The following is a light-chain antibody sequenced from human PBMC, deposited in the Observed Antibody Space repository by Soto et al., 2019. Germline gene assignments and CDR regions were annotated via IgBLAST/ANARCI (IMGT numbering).Light chain of an antibody. CDR2: GAS. V-gene: IGKV3-20*01. Sequence: EIVLTQSPGTLSLSPGERATLSCRVSQTVISDYLAWYQHKPGQSPRLLIYGASHRATGVPDRFTGSGSGTDFTLTISRLEPEVFAVYYCQQYGGAPYTFGQGTKLEIK. J-gene: IGKJ2*01. CDR3: QQYGGAPYT. CDR1: QTVISDY.